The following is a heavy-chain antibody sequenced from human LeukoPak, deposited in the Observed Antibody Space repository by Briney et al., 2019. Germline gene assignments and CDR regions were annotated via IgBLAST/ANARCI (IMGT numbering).Heavy chain of an antibody. J-gene: IGHJ6*03. CDR2: LYTNDNT. D-gene: IGHD2-21*02. CDR3: ARGVVTDDYYMDV. CDR1: GGSITSGRYY. Sequence: PSQTLSLTCSVSGGSITSGRYYGPWLRHPAGKGLEWIGRLYTNDNTNYDPSLESRVSISVDTSKSQFYLQLTSVTAADTAVYFCARGVVTDDYYMDVWGKGITVIVSS. V-gene: IGHV4-61*02.